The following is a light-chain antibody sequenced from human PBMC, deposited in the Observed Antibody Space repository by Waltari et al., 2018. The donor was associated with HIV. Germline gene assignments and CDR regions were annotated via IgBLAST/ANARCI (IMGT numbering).Light chain of an antibody. J-gene: IGKJ2*01. CDR1: QGVNIK. Sequence: EILMTQSPATLSVSPGETATLSCRASQGVNIKLAWYQQKPGQAPRPLIYSASTRATGIPARFSGSGSGTEFTLTVTSLQSEDFTIYYCQQYNNWPYTFGQGTKLEI. CDR3: QQYNNWPYT. CDR2: SAS. V-gene: IGKV3-15*01.